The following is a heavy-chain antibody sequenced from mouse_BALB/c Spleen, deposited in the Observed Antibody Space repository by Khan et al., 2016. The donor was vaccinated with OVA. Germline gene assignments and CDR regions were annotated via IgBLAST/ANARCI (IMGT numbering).Heavy chain of an antibody. Sequence: QVQLQQPGAELVRPGTSVKVSCKASGYAFTNYLREWVKQRPGQGLEWIGVINPGSGGTNYNEKFKGKATLTADKSYSTAYIHLSSLTSDASAVSFRARPDYAMAYWGQGTSVTVSS. CDR3: ARPDYAMAY. V-gene: IGHV1-54*01. CDR2: INPGSGGT. CDR1: GYAFTNYL. J-gene: IGHJ4*01.